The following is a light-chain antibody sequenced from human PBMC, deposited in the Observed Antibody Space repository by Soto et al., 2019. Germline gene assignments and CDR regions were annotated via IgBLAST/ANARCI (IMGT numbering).Light chain of an antibody. CDR3: KQYNSYSIT. CDR2: DAS. J-gene: IGKJ5*01. V-gene: IGKV1-5*01. CDR1: QSISSW. Sequence: DIQMTQSPSTLSASVGDRVTITCRASQSISSWLAWYQQKPGKAPKLLIYDASSLESGVQSRFSGSGSGTEFTLTISSLQPDDFATYYCKQYNSYSITFGQGTRVEIK.